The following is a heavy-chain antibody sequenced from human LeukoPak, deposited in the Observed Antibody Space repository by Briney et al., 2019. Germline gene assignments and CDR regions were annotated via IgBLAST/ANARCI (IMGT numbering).Heavy chain of an antibody. CDR1: GFTFSSYA. CDR3: AKSISSRYYWGNFDY. CDR2: ISGSGGST. D-gene: IGHD3-22*01. V-gene: IGHV3-23*01. J-gene: IGHJ4*02. Sequence: PGGSLRLSCAASGFTFSSYAMTWVRPAPGKGLEWVSDISGSGGSTYYAVSVKGRFTISRAKSMNTLYLQMNSLRAEDTAVYYCAKSISSRYYWGNFDYWGQGTLVTVSS.